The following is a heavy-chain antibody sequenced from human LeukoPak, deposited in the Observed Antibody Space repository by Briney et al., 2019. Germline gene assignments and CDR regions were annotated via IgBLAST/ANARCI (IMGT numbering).Heavy chain of an antibody. Sequence: SETLSLTCTVSGGSISSYYWSWIRQPPGKGLEWIGYIYYSGSTNYNPSLKSRVTISVDTSKNQLSLKLSSVTAADTAVYYCARDRGETEWLVRRFDAFDIWGQGTMVTVSS. V-gene: IGHV4-59*01. J-gene: IGHJ3*02. CDR2: IYYSGST. D-gene: IGHD6-19*01. CDR1: GGSISSYY. CDR3: ARDRGETEWLVRRFDAFDI.